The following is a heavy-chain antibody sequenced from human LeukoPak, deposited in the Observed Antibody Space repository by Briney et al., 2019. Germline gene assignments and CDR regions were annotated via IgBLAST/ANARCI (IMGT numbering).Heavy chain of an antibody. Sequence: GGSLRLSCAASGXTVGSDYMSWVRQAPGKGLQWVSVIYTGGSTYYADSVKGRFTISRDNSKNTLYLQMNSLRAEDTAVYYCARVFYSGYSRWFDPWGQGTLVTVSS. CDR1: GXTVGSDY. CDR2: IYTGGST. CDR3: ARVFYSGYSRWFDP. J-gene: IGHJ5*02. V-gene: IGHV3-66*01. D-gene: IGHD5-12*01.